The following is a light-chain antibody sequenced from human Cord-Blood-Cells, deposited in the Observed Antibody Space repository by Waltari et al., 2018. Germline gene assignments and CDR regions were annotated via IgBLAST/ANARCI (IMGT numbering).Light chain of an antibody. CDR3: QSYDSSLSGSKV. CDR1: SSTIGAGHD. J-gene: IGLJ2*01. V-gene: IGLV1-40*01. CDR2: GNS. Sequence: QSVLTQPPPVSRAPGQRVTISCTGSSSTIGAGHDVHWYQQRPGTAPKLLIYGNSNRASGVPDRFSGSKSATSASLTITGLQAEDEADYYGQSYDSSLSGSKVFGGGTKLTVL.